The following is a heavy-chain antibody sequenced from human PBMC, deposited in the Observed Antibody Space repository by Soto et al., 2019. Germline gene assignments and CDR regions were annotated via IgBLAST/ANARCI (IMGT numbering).Heavy chain of an antibody. V-gene: IGHV1-18*04. CDR2: ISAYNGNT. CDR3: ARVADTAMTGFDP. D-gene: IGHD5-18*01. Sequence: QVQLVQSGAEVKKPGASGKVSCKAPGYTFTSYGISWVRPAPGQGLERMGWISAYNGNTNCAQKLQGRVTMTTDTTTRTAYMELRSLRSDDTAVYYCARVADTAMTGFDPWGQGTLVTVSS. CDR1: GYTFTSYG. J-gene: IGHJ5*02.